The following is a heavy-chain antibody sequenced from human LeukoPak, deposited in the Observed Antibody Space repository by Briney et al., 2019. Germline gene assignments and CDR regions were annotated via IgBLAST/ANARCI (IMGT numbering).Heavy chain of an antibody. CDR3: ARVGPVATRYFDY. CDR1: GYTFTGYY. CDR2: INPTSGGT. J-gene: IGHJ4*02. Sequence: GASVKVSCKASGYTFTGYYIHWVRQAPGQGLEWMGWINPTSGGTNYAQKLQGRVTMTTDTSTSTAYMGLRSLRSDDTAVYYCARVGPVATRYFDYWGQGTLVTVSS. V-gene: IGHV1-2*02. D-gene: IGHD4-23*01.